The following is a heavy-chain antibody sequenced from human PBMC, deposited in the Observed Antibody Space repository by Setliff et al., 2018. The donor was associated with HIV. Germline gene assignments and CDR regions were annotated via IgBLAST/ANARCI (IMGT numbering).Heavy chain of an antibody. D-gene: IGHD3-3*01. CDR3: ARGSSSIFGVLVLLPHSYYYMDV. J-gene: IGHJ6*03. CDR2: INHSGST. Sequence: PSETLSLTCTVSGGSISSSSYYWGWIRQPPGKGLEWIGEINHSGSTNYNPSLKSRVTISLDTSKNQFSLNLKSVTAADTAVYYCARGSSSIFGVLVLLPHSYYYMDVWGKGTTVTVSS. V-gene: IGHV4-39*02. CDR1: GGSISSSSYY.